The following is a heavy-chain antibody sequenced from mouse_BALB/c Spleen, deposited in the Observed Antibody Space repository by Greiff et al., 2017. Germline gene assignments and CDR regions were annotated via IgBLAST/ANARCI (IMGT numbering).Heavy chain of an antibody. CDR3: ARESYDGAWFAY. CDR2: IWAGGST. D-gene: IGHD2-12*01. CDR1: GFSLTSYG. J-gene: IGHJ3*01. Sequence: VKVVESGPGLVAPSQSLSITCTVSGFSLTSYGVHWVRQPPGKGLEWLGVIWAGGSTNYNSALMSRLSISKDNSKSQVFLKMNSLQTDDTAMYYCARESYDGAWFAYWGQGTLVTVSA. V-gene: IGHV2-9*02.